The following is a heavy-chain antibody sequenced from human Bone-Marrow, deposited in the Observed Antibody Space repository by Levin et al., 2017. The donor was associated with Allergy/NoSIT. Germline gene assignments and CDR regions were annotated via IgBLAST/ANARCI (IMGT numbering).Heavy chain of an antibody. Sequence: SETLSLTCAVNGGSFSGYYWSWIRLPPGKGLEWIGDVDHSGSTNYNPSLKSRVTTSVDTSKKQFSLRLTSVTAADTGLYYCTRGHSTSGFDNWGQGTLVTVSS. CDR1: GGSFSGYY. CDR2: VDHSGST. J-gene: IGHJ4*02. CDR3: TRGHSTSGFDN. D-gene: IGHD4-11*01. V-gene: IGHV4-34*01.